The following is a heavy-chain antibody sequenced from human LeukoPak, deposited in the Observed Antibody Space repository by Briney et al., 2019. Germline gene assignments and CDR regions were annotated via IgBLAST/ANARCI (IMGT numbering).Heavy chain of an antibody. Sequence: SETLSLTCTVSGGSISSYYWSWIRQHPGKGLEWIGYIYYSGSTYYNPSLKSRVTISVDTSKNQFSLKLSSVTAADTAVYYCARDWFGSGRLDPWGQGTLVTVFS. CDR1: GGSISSYY. J-gene: IGHJ5*02. D-gene: IGHD3-10*01. V-gene: IGHV4-59*06. CDR2: IYYSGST. CDR3: ARDWFGSGRLDP.